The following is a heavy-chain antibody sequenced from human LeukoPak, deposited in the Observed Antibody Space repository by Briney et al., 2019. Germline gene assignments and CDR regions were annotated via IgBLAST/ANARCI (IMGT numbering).Heavy chain of an antibody. CDR1: RFTFSSYS. CDR3: ARDGVLYGSGTASFLDY. D-gene: IGHD3-10*01. V-gene: IGHV3-21*01. Sequence: PGGSLRLSCAASRFTFSSYSMNWVRQAPGKGLEWVSSISSSSYIYYADSVKGRFTISRDNAKNSLYLQMNSLRAEDTAVYYCARDGVLYGSGTASFLDYWGQGTLVTVSS. CDR2: ISSSSYI. J-gene: IGHJ4*02.